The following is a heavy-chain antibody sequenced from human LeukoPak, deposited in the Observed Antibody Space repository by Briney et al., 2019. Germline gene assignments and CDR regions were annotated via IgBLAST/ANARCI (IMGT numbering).Heavy chain of an antibody. D-gene: IGHD3-16*01. J-gene: IGHJ4*02. CDR1: GGSISSYS. Sequence: SEIESLTCTVSGGSISSYSWSWIRQPPGKGLEWIGSLYYSGSTNYNPSLKSRVTISEDTSKNQFSLKLHSVTAADTAVYYCAKIGGGGADYWGQGTLVTVSS. CDR3: AKIGGGGADY. CDR2: LYYSGST. V-gene: IGHV4-59*01.